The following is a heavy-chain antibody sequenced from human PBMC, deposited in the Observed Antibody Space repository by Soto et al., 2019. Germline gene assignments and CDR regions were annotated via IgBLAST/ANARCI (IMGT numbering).Heavy chain of an antibody. V-gene: IGHV1-2*04. CDR2: INPNSGDT. D-gene: IGHD5-18*01. CDR1: GYTFTGYY. CDR3: AIGGYTYNVPIYPFDI. Sequence: GASVKVSCKASGYTFTGYYMYWVRQAPGQGLEWLGWINPNSGDTDYAQKFQGWVTMTRDTSISTAYMELSRLRSDDTAVYYCAIGGYTYNVPIYPFDIWGQGTMVTVSS. J-gene: IGHJ3*02.